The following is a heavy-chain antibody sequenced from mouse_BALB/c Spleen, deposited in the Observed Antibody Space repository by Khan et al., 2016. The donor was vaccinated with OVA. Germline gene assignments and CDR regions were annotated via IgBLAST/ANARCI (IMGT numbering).Heavy chain of an antibody. D-gene: IGHD2-1*01. CDR3: ARSGGNFHWYFDV. CDR1: GFTLSSFG. Sequence: EVQRVESGGGLVQPGGSRKLSCVASGFTLSSFGMHWVRQAPMKGLEWVAYISSGSSTIYYVDTVKGRFTISRANPTNPLFLQMTSLRSEDTAMYYCARSGGNFHWYFDVWGAGTSVTVSS. CDR2: ISSGSSTI. V-gene: IGHV5-17*02. J-gene: IGHJ1*01.